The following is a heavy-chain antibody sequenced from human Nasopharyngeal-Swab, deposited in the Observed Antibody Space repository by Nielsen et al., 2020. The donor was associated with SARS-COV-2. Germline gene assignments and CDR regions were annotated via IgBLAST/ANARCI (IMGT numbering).Heavy chain of an antibody. V-gene: IGHV3-23*01. CDR1: GLTFSSYP. CDR3: AKDAGGMDV. J-gene: IGHJ6*02. Sequence: GESLKISCAASGLTFSSYPMTWVRQAPGKGLEWVSAISRSGAGTWYADSVKGRFTISRDNSKNTLYLQMNSLRAEDTAVYYCAKDAGGMDVWGQGTTVTVSS. CDR2: ISRSGAGT.